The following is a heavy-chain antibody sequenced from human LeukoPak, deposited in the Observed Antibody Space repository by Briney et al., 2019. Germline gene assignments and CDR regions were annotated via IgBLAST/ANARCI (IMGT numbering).Heavy chain of an antibody. J-gene: IGHJ4*02. V-gene: IGHV3-21*01. CDR2: ISSSSSYI. CDR1: GFTFSSYS. CDR3: ARERESGLADY. D-gene: IGHD1-26*01. Sequence: PGGSLRLSCAASGFTFSSYSMNWVRQAPGKGLEWVSSISSSSSYIYYADSVKGQFTISRDNAKNSLYLQMNSLRAEDTAVYYCARERESGLADYWGQGTLVTVSS.